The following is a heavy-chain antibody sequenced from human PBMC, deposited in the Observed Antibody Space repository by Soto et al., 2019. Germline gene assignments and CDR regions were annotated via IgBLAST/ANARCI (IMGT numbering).Heavy chain of an antibody. CDR1: GFTFSSYG. CDR2: VSYDGSNK. Sequence: GGSLRLSCAASGFTFSSYGVHWVRQAPGKGLEWVASVSYDGSNKHYADSVKGRFTISRDNSRNTLDLQMNSLRAEDTAEYYCVKTNYYDSSGFYWGQGTVVTVSS. V-gene: IGHV3-30*18. CDR3: VKTNYYDSSGFY. D-gene: IGHD3-22*01. J-gene: IGHJ1*01.